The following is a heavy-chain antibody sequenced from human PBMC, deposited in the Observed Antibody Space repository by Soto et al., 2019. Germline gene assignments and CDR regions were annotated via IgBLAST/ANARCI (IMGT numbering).Heavy chain of an antibody. J-gene: IGHJ4*02. CDR1: GFSFSDAW. D-gene: IGHD5-12*01. CDR3: TRGRLSGHYTDY. CDR2: IKSKTDGGTT. V-gene: IGHV3-15*07. Sequence: EVQLVESGGGLVKPGESLGLSCAASGFSFSDAWINWVRQAPGKGLEWVGRIKSKTDGGTTDYAAPVNGRFSISRDDSKNTLYLQMSSLKTDDTAVYYCTRGRLSGHYTDYWGRGTLVTVSS.